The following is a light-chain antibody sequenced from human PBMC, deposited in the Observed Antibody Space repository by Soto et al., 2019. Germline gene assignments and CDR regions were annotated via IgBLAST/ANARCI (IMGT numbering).Light chain of an antibody. CDR1: QSISSW. CDR3: QQYNSYWT. CDR2: KAS. J-gene: IGKJ1*01. Sequence: DIQMTQSPSTLSASVGDRVTITCRASQSISSWLAWYKQKPGKDPKLLIYKASSLESGIPSRFRGSGSGTEFTLTISGMQPDDLATYYYQQYNSYWTFGQGTKVEIK. V-gene: IGKV1-5*03.